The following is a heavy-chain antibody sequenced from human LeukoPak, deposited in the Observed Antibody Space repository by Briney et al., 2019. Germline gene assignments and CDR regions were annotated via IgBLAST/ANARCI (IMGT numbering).Heavy chain of an antibody. D-gene: IGHD2-15*01. V-gene: IGHV4-30-2*01. CDR1: GGSISSGGYS. Sequence: SETLSLTCAVSGGSISSGGYSWSWIRQPPGKGLEWIGYIYHSGSTYYNPSLKSRVTISVDTSKNQFSLKLSSVTAADTAVYYCARDSTLVVVAALNYFDYWGQGTLVTVSS. CDR3: ARDSTLVVVAALNYFDY. J-gene: IGHJ4*02. CDR2: IYHSGST.